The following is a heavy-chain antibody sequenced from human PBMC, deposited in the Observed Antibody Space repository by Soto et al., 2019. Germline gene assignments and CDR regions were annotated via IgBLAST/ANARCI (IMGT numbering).Heavy chain of an antibody. V-gene: IGHV4-39*01. CDR3: ARLEILATISCYLDF. Sequence: SETLSLTCSVSGDSINSDKYYWGWIRQPPGKGLEWIGSIYYRGNTYYNPSLQTRVTISLDKSKSQFSLTLNSVTAADSAVYFCARLEILATISCYLDFWGQGALVTVSS. CDR1: GDSINSDKYY. CDR2: IYYRGNT. J-gene: IGHJ4*02. D-gene: IGHD2-8*02.